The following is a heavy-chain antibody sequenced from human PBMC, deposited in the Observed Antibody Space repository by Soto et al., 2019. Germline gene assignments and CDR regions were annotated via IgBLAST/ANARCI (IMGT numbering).Heavy chain of an antibody. V-gene: IGHV1-8*01. CDR3: ARVRSRARNYYFDY. CDR2: MNPNSGNT. D-gene: IGHD1-7*01. J-gene: IGHJ4*02. CDR1: GYTFTSYD. Sequence: QVQLVQSGAEVKKPGASVKVSCKASGYTFTSYDINWVRQATGQGLEWMGWMNPNSGNTGYAQKFQGRVTMTRNTSISTAYMELSRLRSEDTAVYYCARVRSRARNYYFDYWGQGTLVTVSS.